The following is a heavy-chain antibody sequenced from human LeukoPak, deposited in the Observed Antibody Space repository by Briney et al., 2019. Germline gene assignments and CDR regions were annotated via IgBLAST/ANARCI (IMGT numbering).Heavy chain of an antibody. V-gene: IGHV3-23*01. J-gene: IGHJ4*02. D-gene: IGHD4-17*01. CDR3: AKADGDYTFIDY. CDR1: GFTFSSYA. CDR2: INGGGGRT. Sequence: GGSLRLSCAASGFTFSSYAMSWVRQAPGKGLEWVSAINGGGGRTYNADSVKGRFTISRDNSKNTLFLQMNSLRAEDTAIYYCAKADGDYTFIDYWGQGTLVTVSS.